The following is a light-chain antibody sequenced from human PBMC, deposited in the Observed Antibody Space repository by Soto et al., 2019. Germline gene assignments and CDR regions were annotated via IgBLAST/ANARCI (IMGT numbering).Light chain of an antibody. CDR1: QSVSSN. Sequence: EIVMTQSPATVSVSRGERATLSCRASQSVSSNLAWYQQKPGQAPRLLIYGASTRATGIPARFSGSGSGTEFTLTISSLQSEDFAVYYCQQYNNWPSTFGQGTRLEIK. V-gene: IGKV3-15*01. CDR3: QQYNNWPST. CDR2: GAS. J-gene: IGKJ5*01.